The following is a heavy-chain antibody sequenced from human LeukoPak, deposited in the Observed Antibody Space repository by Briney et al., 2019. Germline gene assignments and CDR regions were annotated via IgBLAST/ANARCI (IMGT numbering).Heavy chain of an antibody. CDR1: GFTFNKYA. CDR2: IGRSGANS. J-gene: IGHJ4*02. D-gene: IGHD2-2*01. CDR3: AKLQTAVVPAATLGFDS. V-gene: IGHV3-23*01. Sequence: HGGSLRLCFAASGFTFNKYAMSCVRQSPGKGLGWVSAIGRSGANSYYATSVKGRFSVSRDNTKNTFHLQMNSLRAEDTAIYYCAKLQTAVVPAATLGFDSWGQGTLVTVSS.